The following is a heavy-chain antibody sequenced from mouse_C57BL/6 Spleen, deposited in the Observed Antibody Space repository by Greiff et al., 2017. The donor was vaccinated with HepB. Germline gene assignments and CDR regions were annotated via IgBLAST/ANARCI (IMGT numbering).Heavy chain of an antibody. CDR1: GYAFTNSL. Sequence: VQLQQSGAELVRPGTSVKVSCKASGYAFTNSLIEWVKQRPGQGLEWIGVINPGSGVTNYNEKFKGKATLTADKSSSTAYMHLSSLTSEYSAVYFCASYSNHYWYVDVWGTGTTVTVSS. J-gene: IGHJ1*03. CDR3: ASYSNHYWYVDV. V-gene: IGHV1-54*01. CDR2: INPGSGVT. D-gene: IGHD2-5*01.